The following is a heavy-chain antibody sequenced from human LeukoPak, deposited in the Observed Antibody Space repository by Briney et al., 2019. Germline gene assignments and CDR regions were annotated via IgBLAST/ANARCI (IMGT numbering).Heavy chain of an antibody. CDR1: GGSISSSSYY. CDR2: IYYSGST. Sequence: SETLSLTCTVSGGSISSSSYYWGWLSQPPGKGLEWIGSIYYSGSTYYNPSPKSRVTISVDTSKNQFSLKLSSVTAADTAAYYCARGPFDYWGQGTLVTVSS. J-gene: IGHJ4*02. V-gene: IGHV4-39*01. CDR3: ARGPFDY.